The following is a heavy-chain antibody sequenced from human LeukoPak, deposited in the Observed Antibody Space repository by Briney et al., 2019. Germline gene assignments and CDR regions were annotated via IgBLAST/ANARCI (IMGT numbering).Heavy chain of an antibody. V-gene: IGHV1-46*01. J-gene: IGHJ4*02. D-gene: IGHD3-10*01. CDR1: GYTFTSYY. CDR2: INPSGGST. Sequence: ASVKVSCKASGYTFTSYYMYWVRQAPGQGLEWMGIINPSGGSTSYAQKFQGRVTMTRDTSTSTVYMELSSLRSEDTAVYYCARDHEYYYGSGSYYPGGCDYWGQGTLVTVSS. CDR3: ARDHEYYYGSGSYYPGGCDY.